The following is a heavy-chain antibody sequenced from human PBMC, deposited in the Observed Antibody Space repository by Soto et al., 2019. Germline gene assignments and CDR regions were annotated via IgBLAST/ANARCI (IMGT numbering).Heavy chain of an antibody. Sequence: QAHLEQSGAEVKRPGASVKVSCKASGYTFSDFDITWLRQASGQGPEWMGWMNAKSGDTFFAQRFQGKFNMTWDTALRTSYMEVGSLTSDDTAMYYCARGNPFNSAGLDVWGQGNTVAVAS. D-gene: IGHD2-21*01. J-gene: IGHJ6*02. CDR1: GYTFSDFD. CDR2: MNAKSGDT. CDR3: ARGNPFNSAGLDV. V-gene: IGHV1-8*01.